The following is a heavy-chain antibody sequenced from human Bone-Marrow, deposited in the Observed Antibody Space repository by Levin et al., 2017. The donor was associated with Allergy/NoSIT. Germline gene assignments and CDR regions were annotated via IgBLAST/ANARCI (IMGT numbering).Heavy chain of an antibody. CDR3: ARAGLRWLRLENAFDI. CDR2: INHSGST. CDR1: GGSFSGYY. J-gene: IGHJ3*02. D-gene: IGHD5-12*01. V-gene: IGHV4-34*01. Sequence: SETLSLTCAVYGGSFSGYYWSWIRQPPGKGLEWIGEINHSGSTNYNPSLKSRVTISVDTSKNQFSLKLSSVTAADTAVYYCARAGLRWLRLENAFDIWGQGTMVTVSS.